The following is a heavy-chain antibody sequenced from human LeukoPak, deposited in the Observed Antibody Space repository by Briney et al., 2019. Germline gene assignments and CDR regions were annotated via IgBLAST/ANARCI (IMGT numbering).Heavy chain of an antibody. CDR2: INHSGST. D-gene: IGHD6-13*01. CDR1: GGSFSGYY. Sequence: SETLSLTCAVYGGSFSGYYWSWIRQPPGKGLEWIGEINHSGSTNYNPSLKSRATISVDTSKNQFSLKLSSVTAADTAVYYCARGRHSSSWLYYYYYMDVWGKGTTVTVSS. J-gene: IGHJ6*03. CDR3: ARGRHSSSWLYYYYYMDV. V-gene: IGHV4-34*01.